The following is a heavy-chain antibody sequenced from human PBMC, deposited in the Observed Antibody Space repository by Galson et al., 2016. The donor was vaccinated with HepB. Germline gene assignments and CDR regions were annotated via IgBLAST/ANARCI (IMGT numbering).Heavy chain of an antibody. Sequence: SLRLSCAASGFAFSNYYMSWIRQAPGKGLEWISYISSIGGSIHYADSVEGRFTISRDNAKNSLYLQMYSLRAEDTAVYHCARSVGRGPAAHFDFWGQGTLVTVSS. J-gene: IGHJ4*02. CDR1: GFAFSNYY. D-gene: IGHD2-2*01. V-gene: IGHV3-11*01. CDR3: ARSVGRGPAAHFDF. CDR2: ISSIGGSI.